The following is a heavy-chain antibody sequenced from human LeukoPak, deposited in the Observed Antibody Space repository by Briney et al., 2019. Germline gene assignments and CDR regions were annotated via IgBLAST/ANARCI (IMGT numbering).Heavy chain of an antibody. Sequence: SETLSLTCTVSGGSISSGGYYWSWIRQHPGKGLEWIGYIYYSGSTNYNPSLKSRVTISVDTSKNQFSLKLSSVTAADTAVYYCARSLPDFWSGYSDYYYYGMDVWGQGTTVTVSS. CDR1: GGSISSGGYY. CDR2: IYYSGST. J-gene: IGHJ6*02. V-gene: IGHV4-61*08. CDR3: ARSLPDFWSGYSDYYYYGMDV. D-gene: IGHD3-3*01.